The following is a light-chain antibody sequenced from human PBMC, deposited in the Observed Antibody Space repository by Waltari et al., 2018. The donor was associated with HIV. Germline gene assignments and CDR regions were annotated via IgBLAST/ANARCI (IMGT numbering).Light chain of an antibody. J-gene: IGLJ2*01. CDR3: CSYTAIHTLI. Sequence: QSALTQPASVSGSPGQSITISCAGTTSDIGIFDSVPWYQPHPGRAPQLMIFGVYSRPSGVSSRFSGSKSSNTASLTISGLQAEDEANYYCCSYTAIHTLIFGGGTKLTVL. CDR1: TSDIGIFDS. V-gene: IGLV2-14*01. CDR2: GVY.